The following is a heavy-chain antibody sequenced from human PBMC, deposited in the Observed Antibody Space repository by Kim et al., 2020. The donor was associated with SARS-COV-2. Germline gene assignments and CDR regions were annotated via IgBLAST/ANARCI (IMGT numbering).Heavy chain of an antibody. V-gene: IGHV3-21*01. D-gene: IGHD2-15*01. Sequence: GGSLRLSCAASGFTFSSYTMNWVRQAPGKGLEWVSSISSSSTYIYYADSVKGRFTISRDNAKNSLYLQMNSLRAEDTAVYYCARTYCRGGSCYGGDAFDIWGQGTMVTVSS. CDR3: ARTYCRGGSCYGGDAFDI. CDR2: ISSSSTYI. J-gene: IGHJ3*02. CDR1: GFTFSSYT.